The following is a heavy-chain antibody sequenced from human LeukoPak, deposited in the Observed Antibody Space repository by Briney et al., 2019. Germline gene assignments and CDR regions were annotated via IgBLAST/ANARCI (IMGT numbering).Heavy chain of an antibody. CDR3: ARGIGSGSHYYYYYYGMDV. J-gene: IGHJ6*02. Sequence: PSETLSLTCTVSGGSISSYYWSWIRQPPGKGLEWIGYIYYSGSTNYNPSLKSRVTISVDTSKNQFSLKLSSVTAADTAVYYCARGIGSGSHYYYYYYGMDVWGQGTTVTVSS. D-gene: IGHD3-10*01. CDR2: IYYSGST. CDR1: GGSISSYY. V-gene: IGHV4-59*01.